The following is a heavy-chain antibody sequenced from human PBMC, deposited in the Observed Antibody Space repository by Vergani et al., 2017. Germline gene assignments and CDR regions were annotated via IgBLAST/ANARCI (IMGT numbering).Heavy chain of an antibody. CDR3: ARDEVVVVPAAIINYYDYDMDV. Sequence: QVQLEESGPGLVKPSETLSLTCTVSGGSFNTYYWSWIRQSPGKGLEWIGRIYTSGSTNYNPSLKSRVTMSVDTSKNQFSLKLSSVTAADTAVYYCARDEVVVVPAAIINYYDYDMDVWGKGTTVSVAS. CDR1: GGSFNTYY. V-gene: IGHV4-4*07. J-gene: IGHJ6*03. CDR2: IYTSGST. D-gene: IGHD2-2*02.